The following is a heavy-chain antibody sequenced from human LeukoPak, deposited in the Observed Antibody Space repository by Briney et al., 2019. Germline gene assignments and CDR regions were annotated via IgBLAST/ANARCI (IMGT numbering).Heavy chain of an antibody. CDR1: GGTFSSYA. D-gene: IGHD2-2*01. CDR2: IIPIFGTA. V-gene: IGHV1-69*05. J-gene: IGHJ4*02. CDR3: ARGYCSSTSCYYYFGY. Sequence: SVKVSCKASGGTFSSYAISWVRQAPGQGLEWMGGIIPIFGTANYAQKFQGRVTITTDESTSTAYMELSSLRSEDTAVYYCARGYCSSTSCYYYFGYWGQGTLVTVSS.